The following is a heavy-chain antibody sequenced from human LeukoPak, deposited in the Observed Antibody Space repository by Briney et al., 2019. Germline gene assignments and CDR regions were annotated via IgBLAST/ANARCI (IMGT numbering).Heavy chain of an antibody. J-gene: IGHJ4*02. CDR1: GFTFSSYA. CDR2: ISGSGGST. CDR3: ANGIPYYGSGFPIDY. V-gene: IGHV3-23*01. Sequence: GGSLRLSCAASGFTFSSYAMSWVRQAPGKGLEWVSAISGSGGSTYYADSVKGRFTISRDNSKNTLYLQMNSLRAEDTAVYYCANGIPYYGSGFPIDYWGQGTLVTVSS. D-gene: IGHD3-10*01.